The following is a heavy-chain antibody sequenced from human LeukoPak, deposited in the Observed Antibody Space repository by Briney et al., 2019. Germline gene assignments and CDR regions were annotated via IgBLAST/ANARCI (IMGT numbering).Heavy chain of an antibody. V-gene: IGHV4-4*07. Sequence: SETLSLTCTGSGGSISSYYWSWIRQPAGKGLEWIWRIYSSGSTNYNPSLKSRVTMSVDTSKNQFSLKLSSVTAADTAVYYCARDQLLAWFDPWGQGTLVTVSS. CDR3: ARDQLLAWFDP. CDR1: GGSISSYY. J-gene: IGHJ5*02. CDR2: IYSSGST. D-gene: IGHD2-2*01.